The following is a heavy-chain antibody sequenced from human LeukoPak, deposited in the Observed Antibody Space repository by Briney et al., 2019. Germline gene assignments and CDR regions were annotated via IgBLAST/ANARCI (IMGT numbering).Heavy chain of an antibody. CDR1: GGSISSYY. V-gene: IGHV4-59*01. J-gene: IGHJ3*02. CDR2: IYYSGST. Sequence: PSETLSLTCTVSGGSISSYYWSWIRQPPGKGLEWIGYIYYSGSTNYNPSLKSRVTISVDTSKNQFSLKLSSVTAADTAVYYCARFPSGYDAFDIWGQGTMVTVSS. D-gene: IGHD3-10*01. CDR3: ARFPSGYDAFDI.